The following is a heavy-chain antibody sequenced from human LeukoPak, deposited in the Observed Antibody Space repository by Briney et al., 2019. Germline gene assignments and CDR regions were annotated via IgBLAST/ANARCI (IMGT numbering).Heavy chain of an antibody. V-gene: IGHV3-30*04. Sequence: GRSLRLSCAASGFTFSSYAMHWVRQAPGKGLEWVAVISYGGSNKYYADSVKGRFTISRDNSKNTLYLQMNSLRAEDTAVYYCARDSSPYYYGSGSHDYGGQGTLVTVSS. CDR3: ARDSSPYYYGSGSHDY. D-gene: IGHD3-10*01. CDR2: ISYGGSNK. CDR1: GFTFSSYA. J-gene: IGHJ4*02.